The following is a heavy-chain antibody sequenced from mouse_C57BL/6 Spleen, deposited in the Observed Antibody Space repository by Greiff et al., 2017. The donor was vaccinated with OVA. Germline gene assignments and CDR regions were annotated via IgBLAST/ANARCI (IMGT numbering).Heavy chain of an antibody. CDR1: GYSITSGYY. CDR3: AREDSKGFAY. D-gene: IGHD2-5*01. Sequence: DVKLQESGPGLVKPSQSLSLTCSVPGYSITSGYYWNWIRQFPGNKLEWMGYISYDGSNNYNPSLKNRISITRDTSKNQFFLKLNSVTTEDTATYYCAREDSKGFAYWGQGTLVTVSA. J-gene: IGHJ3*01. V-gene: IGHV3-6*01. CDR2: ISYDGSN.